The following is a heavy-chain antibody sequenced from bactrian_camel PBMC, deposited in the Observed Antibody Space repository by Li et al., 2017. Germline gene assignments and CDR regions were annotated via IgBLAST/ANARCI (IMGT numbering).Heavy chain of an antibody. CDR2: IKSGSGTT. D-gene: IGHD1*01. CDR1: GFTFSNYW. J-gene: IGHJ4*01. Sequence: VQLVESGGGLVQPGGSLSLSCAASGFTFSNYWMYWVRQAPGKGLEWVSTIKSGSGTTYQTDSVKARFTISRDNAKSTMHLQLYSLGTDDTAVYYCTKGQGELRPSFHGFGQGTQVTVS. V-gene: IGHV3S1*01.